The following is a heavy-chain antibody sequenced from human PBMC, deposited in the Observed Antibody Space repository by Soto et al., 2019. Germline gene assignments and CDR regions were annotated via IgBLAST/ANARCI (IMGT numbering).Heavy chain of an antibody. CDR2: IYMSGIT. CDR3: ARTAAKILTRFDY. J-gene: IGHJ4*02. Sequence: ASETLSLTCTVSGGSMSSYYWSYIRQPAGKGLEWIGRIYMSGITDYNPSLKSRVTMSVDTSKNQFSLKLSSVTAADTAVYYCARTAAKILTRFDYWGQGTLVTVSS. V-gene: IGHV4-4*07. D-gene: IGHD6-25*01. CDR1: GGSMSSYY.